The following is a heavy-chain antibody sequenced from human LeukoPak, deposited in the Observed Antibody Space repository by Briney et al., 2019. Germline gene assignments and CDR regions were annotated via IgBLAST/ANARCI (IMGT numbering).Heavy chain of an antibody. Sequence: GSLRLSCAASGFTFSDYWMNWVRQAPGKGLEWIGRIYTSGSTNYNPSLKSRVTMSVDTSKNQFSLKLSSVTAADTAVYYCARDETVDITNWFDPWGQGTLVTVSS. D-gene: IGHD1-20*01. CDR1: GFTFSDYW. CDR3: ARDETVDITNWFDP. V-gene: IGHV4-4*07. J-gene: IGHJ5*02. CDR2: IYTSGST.